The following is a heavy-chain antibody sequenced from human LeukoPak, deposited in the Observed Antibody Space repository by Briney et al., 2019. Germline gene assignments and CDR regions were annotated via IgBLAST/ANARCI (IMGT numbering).Heavy chain of an antibody. V-gene: IGHV3-64*01. D-gene: IGHD6-19*01. Sequence: GGSLRLSCAASGFTFSTYAMHWVRQAPGKGLEYVSDINNDGANTSYANSVKGRFTISRDNSKNTLFLQMGGLRADDMAVYYCARARYDNGWYYFDYWGQATLATVSS. CDR3: ARARYDNGWYYFDY. J-gene: IGHJ4*02. CDR2: INNDGANT. CDR1: GFTFSTYA.